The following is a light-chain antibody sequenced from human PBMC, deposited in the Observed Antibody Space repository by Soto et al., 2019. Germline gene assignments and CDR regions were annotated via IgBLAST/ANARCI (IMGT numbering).Light chain of an antibody. CDR2: GAS. CDR3: QQYVDSPLT. V-gene: IGKV3-20*01. CDR1: QSVSSY. Sequence: IVLTQSPGTLSLSPGERVTLSCRASQSVSSYFAWYQQKHGQAPRLLIYGASSRATGIPDRFSGSGSGTDFTLTISSLEPDDFALYYCQQYVDSPLTVGGGTKVEIK. J-gene: IGKJ4*01.